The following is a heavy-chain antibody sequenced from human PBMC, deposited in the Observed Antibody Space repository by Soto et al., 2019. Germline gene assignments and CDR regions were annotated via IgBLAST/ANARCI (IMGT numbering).Heavy chain of an antibody. CDR3: ARIASSGRGWAV. Sequence: EVQLVESGGGLVQPGGSLRLSCVDSGFTFSSYWMSWVRQAPVKGLEWVGNIKQDGSEENYVDSVKGRFTISRDNAKTSLYRQMNSLRAEDTAVYYCARIASSGRGWAVWGQWTTVGVSS. J-gene: IGHJ6*02. V-gene: IGHV3-7*01. CDR1: GFTFSSYW. D-gene: IGHD3-10*01. CDR2: IKQDGSEE.